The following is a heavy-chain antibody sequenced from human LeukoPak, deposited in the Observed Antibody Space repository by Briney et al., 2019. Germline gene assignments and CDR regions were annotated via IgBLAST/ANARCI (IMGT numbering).Heavy chain of an antibody. CDR2: ISYDRSNK. Sequence: GRSLRLSCAASGFTFSSYAMHWVRQAPGKGLEWVAVISYDRSNKYYADSVKGRFTISRDNSKNTLYLQMNSLRAEDTAVYYCARESQLYCSSTSCSFDYWGQGTLVTVSS. CDR3: ARESQLYCSSTSCSFDY. J-gene: IGHJ4*02. V-gene: IGHV3-30*04. CDR1: GFTFSSYA. D-gene: IGHD2-2*01.